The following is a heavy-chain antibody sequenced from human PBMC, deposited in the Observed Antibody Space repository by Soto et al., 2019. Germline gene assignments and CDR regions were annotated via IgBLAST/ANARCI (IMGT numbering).Heavy chain of an antibody. D-gene: IGHD3-22*01. Sequence: SETLSLTCAVYGGSFSGYYWSWIRQPPGKGLEWIGEINHSGSTNYNPSLKSRVNISEDTSKNQFSLKLSSVTAADTAVYYCARRLYYDSSGFEGGGMDVWGQGTTVTVSS. J-gene: IGHJ6*02. V-gene: IGHV4-34*01. CDR1: GGSFSGYY. CDR3: ARRLYYDSSGFEGGGMDV. CDR2: INHSGST.